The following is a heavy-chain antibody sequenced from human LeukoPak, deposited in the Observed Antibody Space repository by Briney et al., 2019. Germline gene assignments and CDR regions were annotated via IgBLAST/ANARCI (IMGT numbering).Heavy chain of an antibody. J-gene: IGHJ4*02. D-gene: IGHD3-16*01. Sequence: SETLSLTCTVSGGSISSSSYYWGWIRQPPGKGLEWIGSIYYSGSTYYNPSLKSRVTISVDTSKNQFSLKLSSVTAADTAVYYCARHRITFGGVMGTRPRYYFDYWGQGTLVTVSS. CDR1: GGSISSSSYY. V-gene: IGHV4-39*01. CDR3: ARHRITFGGVMGTRPRYYFDY. CDR2: IYYSGST.